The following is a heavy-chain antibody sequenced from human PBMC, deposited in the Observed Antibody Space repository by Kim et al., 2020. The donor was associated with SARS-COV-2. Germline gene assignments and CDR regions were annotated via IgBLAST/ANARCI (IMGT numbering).Heavy chain of an antibody. CDR3: ARNGGSYHGGSGAFDI. Sequence: SETLSLTCTVSGGSISSGGYYWSWIRQHPGKGLEWIGYIYYSGSTYYNPSLKSRVTISVDTSKNQFSLKLSSVTAADTAVYYCARNGGSYHGGSGAFDIWGQGTMVTVSS. V-gene: IGHV4-31*03. CDR2: IYYSGST. CDR1: GGSISSGGYY. D-gene: IGHD1-26*01. J-gene: IGHJ3*02.